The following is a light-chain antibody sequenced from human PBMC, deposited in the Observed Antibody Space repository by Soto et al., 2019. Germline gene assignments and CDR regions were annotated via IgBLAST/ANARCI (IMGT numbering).Light chain of an antibody. V-gene: IGKV1-5*03. Sequence: DIQMTQSPSTLSASVGDRVTITCRASQSISSWLAWYQQKPGKAPKLLIYKASSLESGVPSRFGGSGSGTDLTITISSLQPEDFETYYCQHYNSYSEAFGQGTRLEIK. CDR3: QHYNSYSEA. CDR2: KAS. J-gene: IGKJ5*01. CDR1: QSISSW.